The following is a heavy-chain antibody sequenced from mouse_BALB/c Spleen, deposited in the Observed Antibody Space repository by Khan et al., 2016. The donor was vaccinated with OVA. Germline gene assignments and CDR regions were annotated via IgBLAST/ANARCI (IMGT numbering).Heavy chain of an antibody. CDR1: GYTFTSHT. Sequence: QVQLKQSGAELARPGASVKMSCKASGYTFTSHTMHLVKQRPGQGLEWIGYINPRSGYTNYNQKFNDKATLTADKSSSTAYMQLSSLTSEDSAVYYCARRTTEYAMDYWGQGTSVTVSS. J-gene: IGHJ4*01. V-gene: IGHV1-4*01. D-gene: IGHD2-14*01. CDR2: INPRSGYT. CDR3: ARRTTEYAMDY.